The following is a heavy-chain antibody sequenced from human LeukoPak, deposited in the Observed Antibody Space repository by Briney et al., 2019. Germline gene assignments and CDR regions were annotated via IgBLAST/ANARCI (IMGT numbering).Heavy chain of an antibody. V-gene: IGHV3-33*01. D-gene: IGHD6-13*01. Sequence: GSSLRLSCAASGFTFSSYGMHWVRQAPGKGLEWVAVIWYDGSNEYYAEFVKGRFTISRDNSKNTVYLQMNSLRAEDTAMYYCARGTAPGPYDYWGQGTLVTVSS. J-gene: IGHJ4*02. CDR1: GFTFSSYG. CDR2: IWYDGSNE. CDR3: ARGTAPGPYDY.